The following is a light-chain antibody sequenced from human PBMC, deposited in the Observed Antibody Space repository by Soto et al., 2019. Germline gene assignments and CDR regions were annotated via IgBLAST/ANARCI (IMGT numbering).Light chain of an antibody. J-gene: IGLJ1*01. CDR2: DVS. Sequence: QSVLPQPASVSGSPGQSITISCNGTSSDVGGYNYVSWYQQHPGKAPKLMIYDVSNRPSGVSNRFSGSKSGNTASLTISGLQAEDEADYYCSSYTSSSTVFGTGTKVTVL. V-gene: IGLV2-14*01. CDR3: SSYTSSSTV. CDR1: SSDVGGYNY.